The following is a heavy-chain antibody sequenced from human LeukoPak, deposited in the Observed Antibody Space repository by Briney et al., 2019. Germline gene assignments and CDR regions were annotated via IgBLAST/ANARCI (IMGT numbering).Heavy chain of an antibody. CDR2: ISSSSSYI. CDR1: GFTFSSYS. V-gene: IGHV3-21*01. Sequence: GGSLRLSCAASGFTFSSYSMNWVRQAPGKGLGWVSSISSSSSYIYYADSVKGRFTISRDNAKNSLYLQINSLRAEDTAVYYCARGEDIVVVPAAYYYGMDVWGKGTTVTVSS. CDR3: ARGEDIVVVPAAYYYGMDV. D-gene: IGHD2-2*01. J-gene: IGHJ6*04.